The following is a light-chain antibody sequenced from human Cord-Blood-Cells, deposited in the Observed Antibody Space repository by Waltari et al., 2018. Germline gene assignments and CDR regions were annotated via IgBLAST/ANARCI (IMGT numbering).Light chain of an antibody. CDR2: DVS. J-gene: IGLJ3*02. CDR1: SSDVGGYNY. CDR3: CSYAGSYTV. Sequence: HPRSVSGSPGQSVTISCTGTSSDVGGYNYVSWYQQHPGKAPKLMIYDVSKRPSGVPDRFSGSKSGNTASLTISGLQAEDEADYYCCSYAGSYTVFGGGTKLTVL. V-gene: IGLV2-11*01.